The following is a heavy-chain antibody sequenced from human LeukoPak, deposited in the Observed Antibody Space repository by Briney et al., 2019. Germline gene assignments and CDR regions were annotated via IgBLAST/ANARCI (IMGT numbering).Heavy chain of an antibody. CDR1: GFTFSSYA. Sequence: PGGSLRLSCAASGFTFSSYAMSWVRQAPGKGLEWVAAISGSGGSTYYADSVKGRFTISRDNSKNTLYMQMNMLRAEDTAVYCGAKDKVVVPAALVDYWGQGTLVTVSS. V-gene: IGHV3-23*01. CDR3: AKDKVVVPAALVDY. J-gene: IGHJ4*02. D-gene: IGHD2-2*01. CDR2: ISGSGGST.